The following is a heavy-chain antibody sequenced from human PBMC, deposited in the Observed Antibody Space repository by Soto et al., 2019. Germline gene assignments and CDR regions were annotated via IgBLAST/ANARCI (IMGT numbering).Heavy chain of an antibody. CDR1: GGSMTYYY. CDR3: ARGLEMATIEDS. Sequence: SQTLSLTCTVSGGSMTYYYWSWIRQPPGKGLEWIGYIYHSGTTSYNPSLKSRVNISIDTSKKQFSLPLRSVTTADTAIYYCARGLEMATIEDSWGQGIQVTVSS. J-gene: IGHJ4*02. D-gene: IGHD5-12*01. V-gene: IGHV4-59*01. CDR2: IYHSGTT.